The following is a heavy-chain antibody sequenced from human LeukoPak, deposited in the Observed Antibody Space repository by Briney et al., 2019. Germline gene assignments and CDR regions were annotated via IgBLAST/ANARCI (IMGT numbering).Heavy chain of an antibody. D-gene: IGHD2-2*01. J-gene: IGHJ4*02. CDR2: ISAYNGNT. V-gene: IGHV1-18*01. Sequence: ASVKVSCKASGYTFTSYGISWVRQAPGQGLEWMGWISAYNGNTNYAQKLQGRVTMTTDTSTSTAYMELRSLRSDDTAVYYCARAPGYCGSTSCYLFAPYFDYWGQGTLVTVSS. CDR3: ARAPGYCGSTSCYLFAPYFDY. CDR1: GYTFTSYG.